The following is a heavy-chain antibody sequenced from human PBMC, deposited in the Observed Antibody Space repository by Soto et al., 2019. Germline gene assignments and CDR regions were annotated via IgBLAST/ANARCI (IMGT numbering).Heavy chain of an antibody. CDR2: IIPISDTT. V-gene: IGHV1-69*01. J-gene: IGHJ6*02. D-gene: IGHD2-2*01. Sequence: QVQLVQSGAEVKKPGSSVKVSCKASGGTFSSYAISWVRQAPGQGLEWMGGIIPISDTTNYAQKFQGRVTITADESTSTDYMELSSLRSEDTAVYYCARSQGSSTSLEIYYYYYYGMDVWGQGTTVTVSS. CDR3: ARSQGSSTSLEIYYYYYYGMDV. CDR1: GGTFSSYA.